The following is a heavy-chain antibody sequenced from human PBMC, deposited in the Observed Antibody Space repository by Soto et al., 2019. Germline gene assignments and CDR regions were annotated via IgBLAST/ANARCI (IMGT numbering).Heavy chain of an antibody. CDR3: ARHPYSSSWYFDY. V-gene: IGHV4-39*01. D-gene: IGHD6-13*01. CDR1: GGSISSSSYY. Sequence: QLQLQESGPGLVKPSETLSLTCTASGGSISSSSYYWGWIRQPPGKELEWIGSIYYSGSTYYNPSLKSRVTISVDTSENQFSLKLSSVTAADTAVYYCARHPYSSSWYFDYWGQGTLVTVSS. J-gene: IGHJ4*02. CDR2: IYYSGST.